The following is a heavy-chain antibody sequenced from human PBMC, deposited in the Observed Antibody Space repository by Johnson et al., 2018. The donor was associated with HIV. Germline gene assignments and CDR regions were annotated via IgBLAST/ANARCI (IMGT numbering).Heavy chain of an antibody. J-gene: IGHJ3*02. D-gene: IGHD6-19*01. CDR2: ISYDGSNK. CDR3: ARDHSSGPDAFDI. Sequence: VQLVESGGGLVKPGGSLRLSCAASGFTFRSYAMHWVRPPPGTGLEWVAVISYDGSNKYYADSVNGRFTISRDNSKNTLYLQMNSLRAEDTAVFYCARDHSSGPDAFDIWGQGTMVTVSS. V-gene: IGHV3-30*04. CDR1: GFTFRSYA.